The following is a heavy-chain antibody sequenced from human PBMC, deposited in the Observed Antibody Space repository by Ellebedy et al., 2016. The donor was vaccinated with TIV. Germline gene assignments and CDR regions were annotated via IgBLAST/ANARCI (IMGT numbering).Heavy chain of an antibody. J-gene: IGHJ4*02. D-gene: IGHD3-3*01. CDR1: GFTFSSYW. CDR3: TTSKFSPVGPYYDFWSGYYTNFDY. Sequence: GESLKISCAASGFTFSSYWMSWVRQAPGKGLEWVGRIKSKTDGGTTDYAAPVKGRFTISRDDSKNTLYLQMNSLKTEDTAVYYCTTSKFSPVGPYYDFWSGYYTNFDYWGQGTLVTVSS. CDR2: IKSKTDGGTT. V-gene: IGHV3-15*01.